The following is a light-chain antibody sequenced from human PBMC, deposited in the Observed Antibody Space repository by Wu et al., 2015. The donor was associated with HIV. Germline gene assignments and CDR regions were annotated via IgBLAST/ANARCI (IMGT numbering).Light chain of an antibody. J-gene: IGKJ2*03. Sequence: DIQMTQSPSSLSASVGDRVTITCRTSQSLSKFLNWYQQKPGKAPKLLIYKASSLESGVPSRFSGSGSGTEFTLTISSLQPDDFATYYCQQYNSYPYSFGQGTKLEIK. CDR3: QQYNSYPYS. CDR1: QSLSKF. CDR2: KAS. V-gene: IGKV1-5*03.